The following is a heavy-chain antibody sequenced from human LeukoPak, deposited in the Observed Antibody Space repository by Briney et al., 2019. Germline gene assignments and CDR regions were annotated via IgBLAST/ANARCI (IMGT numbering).Heavy chain of an antibody. CDR1: GFTFSGSW. V-gene: IGHV3-7*01. CDR3: ARELSWSGRDY. J-gene: IGHJ4*02. CDR2: INEDGSAK. D-gene: IGHD3-3*01. Sequence: GGSLRLSCAASGFTFSGSWMSWVRQAPGKGLEWVANINEDGSAKNYLDSVKGRFTISIDRGKNSLYLQMNSLRDEDTAVYYCARELSWSGRDYWGQGTLVTVSS.